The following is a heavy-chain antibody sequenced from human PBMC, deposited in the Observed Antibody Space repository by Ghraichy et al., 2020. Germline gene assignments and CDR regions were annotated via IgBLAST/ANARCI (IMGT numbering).Heavy chain of an antibody. Sequence: SETLSLTCTVSGDSISSPSYFWGWIRQPPGKGLEWIATIHSSGNTYFNPSLKSRVTMSRDASKNQFSLRLSSVTAADTAVYHCARHRFRDGVLSHVFDVWGQGTLVTVSS. CDR2: IHSSGNT. D-gene: IGHD4-17*01. CDR3: ARHRFRDGVLSHVFDV. CDR1: GDSISSPSYF. J-gene: IGHJ3*01. V-gene: IGHV4-39*01.